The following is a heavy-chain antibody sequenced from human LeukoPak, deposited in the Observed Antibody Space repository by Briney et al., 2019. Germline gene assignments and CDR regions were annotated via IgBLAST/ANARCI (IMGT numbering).Heavy chain of an antibody. Sequence: ASVNVSCKASGYTFTDYYIHWVRQAPGQGLEWMGWINPTSDTTNSAPKFEGRVTMTRDTSITTVYMQLSRLTSDDTAVYYCARGAAVTPRSADHIPWGYWGQGTLVTVSS. CDR3: ARGAAVTPRSADHIPWGY. D-gene: IGHD2-21*02. J-gene: IGHJ4*02. CDR1: GYTFTDYY. CDR2: INPTSDTT. V-gene: IGHV1-2*02.